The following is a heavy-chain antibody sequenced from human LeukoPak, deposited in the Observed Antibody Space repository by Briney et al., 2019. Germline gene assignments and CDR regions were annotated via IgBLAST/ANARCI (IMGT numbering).Heavy chain of an antibody. CDR2: ISYDGSNK. J-gene: IGHJ6*02. CDR3: AGGGGYQYYYAMDV. V-gene: IGHV3-30*03. Sequence: GRSLRLSCAASGFTFSRYGMHWVRQAPGKGLEWVAVISYDGSNKYYADSVKGRFTISRDKSKNTLYLQMNSLRVEDTAVYYWAGGGGYQYYYAMDVWGQGTTVTVSS. D-gene: IGHD3-16*01. CDR1: GFTFSRYG.